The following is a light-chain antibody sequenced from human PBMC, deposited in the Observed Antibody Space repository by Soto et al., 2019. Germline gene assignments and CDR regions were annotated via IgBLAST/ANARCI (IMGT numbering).Light chain of an antibody. V-gene: IGKV3-20*01. CDR2: DAS. J-gene: IGKJ4*01. CDR1: QSVGSNS. Sequence: EIVVTQSAGTLSLSPGERATLSCRASQSVGSNSLAWYQQRPGQAPRFLIYDASSRATGIPDRFSGSGSGTDFTLTISRLEPEDFAVYYCQQYGSTPLTFGGGTKVDIK. CDR3: QQYGSTPLT.